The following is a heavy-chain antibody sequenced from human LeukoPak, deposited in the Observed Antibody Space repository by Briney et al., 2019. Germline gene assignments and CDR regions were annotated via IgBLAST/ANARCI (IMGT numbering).Heavy chain of an antibody. D-gene: IGHD3-22*01. CDR2: IKQDGSEK. CDR3: ARGSLSTQFTYYYDSSGYAPFDY. V-gene: IGHV3-7*01. J-gene: IGHJ4*02. Sequence: PGGSLRLSCAASGFTFSSYWMSWVRQAPGKGLEWVANIKQDGSEKYYVDSVKGRFTISRDNAKNSLYLQMNSLRAEDTAVYYCARGSLSTQFTYYYDSSGYAPFDYWGQGTLVTVSS. CDR1: GFTFSSYW.